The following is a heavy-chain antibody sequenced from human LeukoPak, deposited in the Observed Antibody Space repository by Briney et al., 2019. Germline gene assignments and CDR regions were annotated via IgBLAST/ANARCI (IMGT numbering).Heavy chain of an antibody. Sequence: GASVKVSCKASGYTFTSYAMHWVRQAPGQRLEWMGWINAGNGNTKYSQKFQGRVTITRDTSASTAYMELSSLRSEDTAVYYCARELRNYYDSSGYFPYWGQGTLVTVSS. J-gene: IGHJ4*02. CDR3: ARELRNYYDSSGYFPY. D-gene: IGHD3-22*01. CDR1: GYTFTSYA. CDR2: INAGNGNT. V-gene: IGHV1-3*01.